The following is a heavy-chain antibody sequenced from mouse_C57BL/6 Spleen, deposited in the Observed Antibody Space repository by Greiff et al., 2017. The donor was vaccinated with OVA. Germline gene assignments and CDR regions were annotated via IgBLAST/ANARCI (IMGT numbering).Heavy chain of an antibody. D-gene: IGHD1-1*01. V-gene: IGHV3-6*01. J-gene: IGHJ1*03. CDR3: ARDPDYYGSRYVDV. CDR2: ISYDGSN. CDR1: GYSITSGYY. Sequence: EVKLMESGPGLVKPSQSLSLTCSVTGYSITSGYYWNWIRQFPGNKLEWMGYISYDGSNNYNPSLKNRISITRDTSKNQFFLKLNSVTTEDTATYYCARDPDYYGSRYVDVWGTGTTVTVSS.